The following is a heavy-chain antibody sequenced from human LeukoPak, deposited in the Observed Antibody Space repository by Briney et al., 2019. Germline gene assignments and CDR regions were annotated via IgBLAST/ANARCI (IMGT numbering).Heavy chain of an antibody. D-gene: IGHD5-18*01. V-gene: IGHV5-51*07. CDR1: GYTFTSYW. CDR3: ARKSLYSYGEVGAFDI. CDR2: IYPGDSDT. J-gene: IGHJ3*02. Sequence: GESLKISCQSSGYTFTSYWIGWVHQMPGKDLEWMGIIYPGDSDTRYSPSFQGQVTISADKSISTAYLQWSSLKASDTAMYYCARKSLYSYGEVGAFDIWGQGTMVTVSS.